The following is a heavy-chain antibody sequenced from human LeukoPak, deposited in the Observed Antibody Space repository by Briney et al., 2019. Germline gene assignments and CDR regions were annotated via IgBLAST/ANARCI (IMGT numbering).Heavy chain of an antibody. Sequence: GGSLRLSCAASGFTFSSYAMRWVRQAPGKGLEYVSAISTNGGSTYYANSVKGRFTISRDNSKNTLYLQMGSVRAEDMAVYYCARWGSTSCYDYWGQGTLVTVSS. CDR3: ARWGSTSCYDY. J-gene: IGHJ4*02. V-gene: IGHV3-64*01. CDR2: ISTNGGST. D-gene: IGHD2-2*01. CDR1: GFTFSSYA.